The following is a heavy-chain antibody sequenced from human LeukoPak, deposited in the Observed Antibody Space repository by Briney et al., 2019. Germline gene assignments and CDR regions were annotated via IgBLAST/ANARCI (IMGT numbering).Heavy chain of an antibody. CDR1: GGSISNYY. V-gene: IGHV4-59*12. CDR3: ARDSTYTGLDV. CDR2: IYYSGTT. Sequence: SETLSLTCTVSGGSISNYYWNWIRQPPGKGLELIGYIYYSGTTNYNPSLKSRVSMSVDTSKNQFSLKLSSVTAADTAVYYCARDSTYTGLDVWGKGTTVTVSS. J-gene: IGHJ6*04. D-gene: IGHD2-2*01.